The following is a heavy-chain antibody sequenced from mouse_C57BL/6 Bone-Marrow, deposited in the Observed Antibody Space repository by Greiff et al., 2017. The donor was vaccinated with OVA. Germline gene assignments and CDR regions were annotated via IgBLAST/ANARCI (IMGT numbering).Heavy chain of an antibody. CDR1: GYTFTDYE. Sequence: QVQLKQSGAELVRPGASVTLSCKASGYTFTDYEMHWVKQTPVHGLEWIGAIDPETGGTAYNQKFKGKAILTADKSSSTAYMELRSLTSEDSAVYYCTKGDYGSSYYAMDYWGQGTSVTVSS. CDR3: TKGDYGSSYYAMDY. J-gene: IGHJ4*01. CDR2: IDPETGGT. V-gene: IGHV1-15*01. D-gene: IGHD1-1*01.